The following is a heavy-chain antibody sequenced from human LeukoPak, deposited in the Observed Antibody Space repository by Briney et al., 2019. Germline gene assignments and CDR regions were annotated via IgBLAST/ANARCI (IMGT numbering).Heavy chain of an antibody. CDR2: ISPNSGGT. CDR3: ARDGAFYYDSLYYFDY. CDR1: GYTFTGYY. J-gene: IGHJ4*02. V-gene: IGHV1-2*02. Sequence: ASVKVSCKASGYTFTGYYMHWVRQAPGQGLEWMGWISPNSGGTNYAQKFQGRVTMTRDTSISTAYMELSRLRSDDTAVYYCARDGAFYYDSLYYFDYWGQGTLVTVSP. D-gene: IGHD3-22*01.